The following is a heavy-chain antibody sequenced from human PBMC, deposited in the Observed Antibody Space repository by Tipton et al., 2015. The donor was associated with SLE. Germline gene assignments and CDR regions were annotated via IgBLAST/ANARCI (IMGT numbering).Heavy chain of an antibody. V-gene: IGHV3-7*03. J-gene: IGHJ3*02. CDR3: ARDARVFEYSSAGAFDI. D-gene: IGHD6-6*01. CDR2: IKQDGSEE. CDR1: GFTFSSYW. Sequence: SLRLSCAASGFTFSSYWMSWVRQAPGKGLEWVANIKQDGSEEYYVDSVKGRFTISRDNAKNSLYLQMNSLRAEDTAVYYCARDARVFEYSSAGAFDIWGQGTMVTVSS.